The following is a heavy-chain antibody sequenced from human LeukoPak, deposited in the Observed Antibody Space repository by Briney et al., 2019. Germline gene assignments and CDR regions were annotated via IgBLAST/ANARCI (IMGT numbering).Heavy chain of an antibody. CDR1: GGFNRSYY. CDR2: IYYSGST. Sequence: SETLALTCTVSGGFNRSYYWRWIRQPPAKGLEGIGYIYYSGSTNYNPSLKSRVTISVDTSKNQFSLKLSSVTAADTAVYYCAREGGDYDILTGYKSDAFDIWGQGTMVTVSS. D-gene: IGHD3-9*01. CDR3: AREGGDYDILTGYKSDAFDI. J-gene: IGHJ3*02. V-gene: IGHV4-59*01.